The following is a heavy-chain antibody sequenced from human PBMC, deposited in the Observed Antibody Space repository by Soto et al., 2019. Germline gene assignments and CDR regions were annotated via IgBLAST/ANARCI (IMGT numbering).Heavy chain of an antibody. CDR3: ARGAPPTNPPVTTVTTGFVDY. Sequence: QVQLQQWGAGLLKPSETLSLTCAVYGGSFSGYYWSWIRQPPGKGLEWIGEINHSGSTNYNPSLKSRVTISVDTSKNQFSLKLSSVTAADTAVYYCARGAPPTNPPVTTVTTGFVDYWGQGTLVTVSS. CDR2: INHSGST. D-gene: IGHD4-17*01. CDR1: GGSFSGYY. V-gene: IGHV4-34*01. J-gene: IGHJ4*02.